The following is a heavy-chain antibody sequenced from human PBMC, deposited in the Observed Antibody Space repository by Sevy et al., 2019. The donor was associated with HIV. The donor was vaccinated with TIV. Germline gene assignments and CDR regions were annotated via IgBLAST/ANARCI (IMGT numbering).Heavy chain of an antibody. D-gene: IGHD2-15*01. V-gene: IGHV3-30-3*01. CDR3: ARGRVYCSGGSCYEGGFDY. CDR1: GFTFSSYA. J-gene: IGHJ4*02. CDR2: ISYDGSNK. Sequence: GGSLRLSCAASGFTFSSYAMHWVRQAPGKGLEWVAVISYDGSNKYYADSVKGRFTISRDNSMNKLYLQMNSLRAEETAVYYCARGRVYCSGGSCYEGGFDYWGQGTLVTVSS.